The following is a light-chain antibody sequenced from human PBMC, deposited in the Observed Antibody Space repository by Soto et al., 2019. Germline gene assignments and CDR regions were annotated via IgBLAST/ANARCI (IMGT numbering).Light chain of an antibody. V-gene: IGKV3-20*01. CDR2: GVS. CDR1: QRVSSSS. Sequence: EIVLTQSPGTLSLSPGERATLSCRASQRVSSSSLAWYQHKPGQSPRLLIFGVSSRATDIPDRFSGSGSGTDFTLTISRLEPEDFAMYYCQQYGYLVTFGGGTKVDIK. CDR3: QQYGYLVT. J-gene: IGKJ4*01.